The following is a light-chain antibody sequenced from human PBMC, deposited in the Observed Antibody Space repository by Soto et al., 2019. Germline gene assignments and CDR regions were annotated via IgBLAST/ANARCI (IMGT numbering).Light chain of an antibody. Sequence: QSALTQPPSVSGSPGQSVTISCTGTSSDVGKYDRVSWYQQPPGTAPKLIIYEVTNRPSGVPGRFSGSKSGNTASLTISGLQAEDEADYYCSSYTSTSRYVFGAGTKVTVL. V-gene: IGLV2-18*02. CDR2: EVT. CDR1: SSDVGKYDR. J-gene: IGLJ1*01. CDR3: SSYTSTSRYV.